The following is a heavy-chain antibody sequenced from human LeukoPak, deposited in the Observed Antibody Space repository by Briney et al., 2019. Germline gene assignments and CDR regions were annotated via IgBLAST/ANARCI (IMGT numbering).Heavy chain of an antibody. CDR3: ASYRYYYDSSGYRRGYYFDY. CDR2: IYTSGST. CDR1: GGSISSSSYY. J-gene: IGHJ4*02. D-gene: IGHD3-22*01. Sequence: PSETLSLTCTVSGGSISSSSYYWGWIRQPPGKGLEWIGRIYTSGSTNYNPSLKSRVTISVDTSKNQFSLKLSSVTAADTAVYYCASYRYYYDSSGYRRGYYFDYWGQGTLVTVSS. V-gene: IGHV4-39*07.